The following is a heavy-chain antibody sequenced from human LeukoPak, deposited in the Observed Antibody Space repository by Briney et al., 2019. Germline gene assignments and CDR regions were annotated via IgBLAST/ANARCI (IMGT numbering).Heavy chain of an antibody. J-gene: IGHJ6*03. D-gene: IGHD3-3*01. CDR3: ARGGSYYDFWSGYYDYYYYMDV. V-gene: IGHV4-59*01. Sequence: SVTLSLTCSISGGSISSYYWSWIRQPPGKGLEWIGYIYYSGSTNYNPSLKSRVTISVDTSKNQFSLRLTSVTAADTAVYYCARGGSYYDFWSGYYDYYYYMDVWGKGTTVTVSS. CDR2: IYYSGST. CDR1: GGSISSYY.